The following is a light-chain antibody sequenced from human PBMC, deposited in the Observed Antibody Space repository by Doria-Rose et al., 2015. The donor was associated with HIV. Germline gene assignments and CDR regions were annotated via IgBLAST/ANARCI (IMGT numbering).Light chain of an antibody. CDR1: SSDVGGYNY. CDR3: YSYAGSNSGV. CDR2: EVS. V-gene: IGLV2-8*01. J-gene: IGLJ1*01. Sequence: SAAGSTVQSVSLSCTGTSSDVGGYNYVSWYQQHPGKAPKLMIYEVSKRPSGVPDRFSGSKSGNTASLTVSGLQAEDEADYYCYSYAGSNSGVFGAGTKVTVL.